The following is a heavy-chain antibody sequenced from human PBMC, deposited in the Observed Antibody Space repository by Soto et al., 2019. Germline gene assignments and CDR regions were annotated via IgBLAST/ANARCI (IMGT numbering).Heavy chain of an antibody. J-gene: IGHJ4*02. V-gene: IGHV3-21*01. Sequence: EVQLVESGGGLVKPGGSLRLSCAASGFTFSSYSMNWVRQAPGKGLEWVSSISSSSSYIYYAESVKGRFTISRDNAKNSLYLQMNSLRAEDTAVYYCAKEAGELSTRSFDYWGQGTLVTVSS. CDR1: GFTFSSYS. CDR2: ISSSSSYI. D-gene: IGHD3-16*02. CDR3: AKEAGELSTRSFDY.